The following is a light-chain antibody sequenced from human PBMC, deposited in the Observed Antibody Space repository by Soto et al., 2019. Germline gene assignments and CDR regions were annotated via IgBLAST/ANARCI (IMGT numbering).Light chain of an antibody. V-gene: IGKV1-5*03. CDR3: QQYTTYPLT. J-gene: IGKJ5*01. CDR2: KAS. CDR1: QTVSSL. Sequence: DIQMTQSPSTLSASVGDRVTITCRASQTVSSLLAWYQQKPGRAPTLLIYKASTLESGVPSRFSGSGSGTEFTLTIISLQPDDFATYYCQQYTTYPLTFGQGTRLEIK.